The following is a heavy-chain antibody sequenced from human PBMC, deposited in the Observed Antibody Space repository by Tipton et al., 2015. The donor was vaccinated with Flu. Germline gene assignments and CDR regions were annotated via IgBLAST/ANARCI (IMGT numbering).Heavy chain of an antibody. CDR2: INHSGST. CDR1: GGSFSGYY. V-gene: IGHV4-34*01. Sequence: TLSLTCAVYGGSFSGYYWSWIRQPPGKGLEWIGEINHSGSTNYNPSLKSRVTISVDTSKNQFPLKLSSVTAADTAVYYCARGRTVTRVFYYFYGMDVWGQGTTVTVSS. J-gene: IGHJ6*02. CDR3: ARGRTVTRVFYYFYGMDV. D-gene: IGHD4-17*01.